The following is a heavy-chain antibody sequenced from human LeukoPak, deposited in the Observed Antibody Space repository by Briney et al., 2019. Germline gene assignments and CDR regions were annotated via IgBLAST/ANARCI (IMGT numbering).Heavy chain of an antibody. CDR2: ISVSGGST. J-gene: IGHJ4*02. D-gene: IGHD3-10*01. Sequence: GGSLRLSCAASGFTLSSYAMSWVRQAPGKGLEWVSAISVSGGSTYYADSVKGRFTIYRNNYKNTLYLQMNSLRAEDTAVYYCAKDTFYGSGSYYPLYYFDYWGQGTLVTVSS. CDR3: AKDTFYGSGSYYPLYYFDY. CDR1: GFTLSSYA. V-gene: IGHV3-23*01.